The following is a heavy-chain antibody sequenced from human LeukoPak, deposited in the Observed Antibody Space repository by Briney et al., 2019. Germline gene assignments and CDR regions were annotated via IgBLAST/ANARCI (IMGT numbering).Heavy chain of an antibody. Sequence: PGRSLRLSCAASGFTFSSYSMNWVRQAPGKGLEWVSSISSSSSYIYYADSVKGRFTISRDNAKNSLYLQMNSLRAEDTAVYYCARGDYYYDSSGYSLWNFDYWGQGTLVTVSS. D-gene: IGHD3-22*01. CDR1: GFTFSSYS. CDR3: ARGDYYYDSSGYSLWNFDY. CDR2: ISSSSSYI. V-gene: IGHV3-21*01. J-gene: IGHJ4*02.